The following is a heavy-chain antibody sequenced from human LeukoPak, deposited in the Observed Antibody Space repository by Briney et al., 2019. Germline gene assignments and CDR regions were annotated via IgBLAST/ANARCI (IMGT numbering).Heavy chain of an antibody. Sequence: SQTLSLTCTVSGGSVRRGNYYWTWIRQPAGSGLEWIGRIYTSGTTDYNPSLRTRVTISVDASRNQFSLNLSSVTAADTAVYYCARESGAGYSGYDYVDYWGQGTLVTVSS. CDR2: IYTSGTT. CDR3: ARESGAGYSGYDYVDY. D-gene: IGHD5-12*01. V-gene: IGHV4-61*02. J-gene: IGHJ4*02. CDR1: GGSVRRGNYY.